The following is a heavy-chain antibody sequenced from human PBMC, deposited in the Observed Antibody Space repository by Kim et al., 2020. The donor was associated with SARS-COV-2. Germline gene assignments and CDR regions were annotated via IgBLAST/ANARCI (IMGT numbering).Heavy chain of an antibody. CDR1: GFSFSTYA. CDR2: IWYDGSNL. D-gene: IGHD3-22*01. J-gene: IGHJ4*02. V-gene: IGHV3-33*01. CDR3: ARNKYDSSGYYIFDY. Sequence: GGSLRLSCVASGFSFSTYAMHWVRQAPGKGLEWVALIWYDGSNLYYGDSVKGRFTISRDNSKDTLYLQMNSLRAEDTAVYYCARNKYDSSGYYIFDYWGQGTLVTVPS.